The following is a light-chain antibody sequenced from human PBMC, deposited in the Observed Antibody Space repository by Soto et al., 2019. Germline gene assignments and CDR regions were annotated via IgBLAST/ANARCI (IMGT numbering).Light chain of an antibody. J-gene: IGKJ1*01. V-gene: IGKV3-20*01. CDR3: QQYAGSPRT. Sequence: EIVLSQSPGTLSLSPGERATLSCRASQSVSSSYLAWYQQKSGQAPRLLIYSASRRATGIPDRFTGSGSGTDFTLTINRVEPEDFAVYFYQQYAGSPRTFGQGTKVDIK. CDR2: SAS. CDR1: QSVSSSY.